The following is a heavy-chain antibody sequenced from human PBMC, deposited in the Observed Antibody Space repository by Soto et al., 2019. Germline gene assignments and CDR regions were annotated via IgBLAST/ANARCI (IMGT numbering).Heavy chain of an antibody. J-gene: IGHJ5*02. CDR3: ARAVYSGYVT. D-gene: IGHD5-12*01. CDR2: INHSGST. Sequence: QVQLQQWGAGLLKPSETLSLTCAVYGGSFSGYYWSWIRQPPGKGLEWIGEINHSGSTNYNPSLKSRVTISVDTSKNQFSLKLSSVTAADTAVYYCARAVYSGYVTWGQGTLVTVSS. CDR1: GGSFSGYY. V-gene: IGHV4-34*01.